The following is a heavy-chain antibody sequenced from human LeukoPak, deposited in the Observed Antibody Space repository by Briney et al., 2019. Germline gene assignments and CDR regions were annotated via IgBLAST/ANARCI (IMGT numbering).Heavy chain of an antibody. CDR2: INSDGSST. V-gene: IGHV3-74*01. CDR1: GFTFSSYW. Sequence: GGSLRLSCAASGFTFSSYWMHWVRQAPGKGLLWVSRINSDGSSTSYADSVKGRFTNSRDNAKNTLYLQMNSLRAEDTAVYYCARDREAARRYYFDYWGQGTLVTVSS. J-gene: IGHJ4*02. D-gene: IGHD6-25*01. CDR3: ARDREAARRYYFDY.